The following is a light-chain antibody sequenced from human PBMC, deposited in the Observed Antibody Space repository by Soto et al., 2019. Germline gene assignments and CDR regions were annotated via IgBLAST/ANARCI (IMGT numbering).Light chain of an antibody. J-gene: IGKJ1*01. Sequence: EIVMTQSPATLSVSPGERATLSCSASQSVSKNLAWYQQKPGQAPRLLIYGASTRATGIPARFSGSGSGTEFTLTISSLLSEDFAVYYCQQYNNWPRTFGQGTKVDIK. CDR2: GAS. CDR3: QQYNNWPRT. V-gene: IGKV3-15*01. CDR1: QSVSKN.